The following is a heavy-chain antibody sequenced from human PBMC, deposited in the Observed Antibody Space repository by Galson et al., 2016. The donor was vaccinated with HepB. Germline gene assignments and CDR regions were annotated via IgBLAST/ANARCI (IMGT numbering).Heavy chain of an antibody. D-gene: IGHD6-19*01. CDR1: GFIFRDYS. V-gene: IGHV3-48*01. CDR2: TSSGSKTT. CDR3: ARGEYSSGWGTDY. J-gene: IGHJ4*02. Sequence: SLRLSCAASGFIFRDYSMNWVRQAPGKGLEWVSYTSSGSKTTYYADSVKGRFTISRDNDKDSLYLQMNSLRVEDTAVYYCARGEYSSGWGTDYWGQGTLVTVSS.